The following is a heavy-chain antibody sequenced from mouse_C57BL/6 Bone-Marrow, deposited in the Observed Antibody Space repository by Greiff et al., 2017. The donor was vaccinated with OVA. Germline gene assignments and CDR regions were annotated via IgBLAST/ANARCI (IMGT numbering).Heavy chain of an antibody. D-gene: IGHD1-1*01. CDR1: GYTFTSYW. CDR3: ARERGGYYYGSTSYWYFDV. CDR2: IYPGSGST. Sequence: QVQLQQPGAELVKPGASVKMSCKASGYTFTSYWITWVKQRPGQGLEWIGDIYPGSGSTNYNEKFKSKATLTVDTSSSTAYMQLSSLTSEDSAVYYCARERGGYYYGSTSYWYFDVWGTGTTVTVSS. V-gene: IGHV1-55*01. J-gene: IGHJ1*03.